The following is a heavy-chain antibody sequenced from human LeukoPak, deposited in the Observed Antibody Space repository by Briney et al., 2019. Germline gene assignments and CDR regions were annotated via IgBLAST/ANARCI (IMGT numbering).Heavy chain of an antibody. CDR3: ARQRDTASVGAFDT. Sequence: SETLSLTCSVSGGSIRSNTNFWGWDSSSYWGWIRQPPGKGLEWIVSIHFTGTTYYNSSLQSRLTISVDTSKNLFSLKLTSVTATDTALYYCARQRDTASVGAFDTWGQGTMVIVSP. CDR1: GGSIRSNTNFWGWDSSSY. CDR2: IHFTGTT. J-gene: IGHJ3*02. D-gene: IGHD2-2*02. V-gene: IGHV4-39*01.